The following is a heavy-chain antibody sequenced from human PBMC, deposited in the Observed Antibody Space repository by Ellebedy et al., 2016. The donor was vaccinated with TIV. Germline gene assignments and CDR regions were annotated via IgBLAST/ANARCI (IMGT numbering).Heavy chain of an antibody. V-gene: IGHV6-1*01. CDR2: TYYRSEWYS. CDR1: GDSVSRNSAS. D-gene: IGHD3-22*01. Sequence: SQTLSLTCAISGDSVSRNSASGNWSRQSPSRGLEWLGRTYYRSEWYSDYAVSVKSRITINPGTSKNQFPLQVNSVTPEDTAVYYCARAQRSGSNDYWGQGTLVSVSS. J-gene: IGHJ4*02. CDR3: ARAQRSGSNDY.